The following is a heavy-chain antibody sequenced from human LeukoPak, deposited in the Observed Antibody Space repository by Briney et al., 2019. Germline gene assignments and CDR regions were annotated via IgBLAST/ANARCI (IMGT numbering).Heavy chain of an antibody. CDR1: GITLSNYG. D-gene: IGHD3-22*01. V-gene: IGHV3-23*01. J-gene: IGHJ4*02. CDR2: ISDSAGST. Sequence: GSLRLSCAVSGITLSNYGMSWVRQAPGKGLEWVAGISDSAGSTNYADSVKGRFTISRDSRKNTLYLQMNSLRAEDTAVYFCAKRGVVIRVILVGFHKEAYYFDSWGQGALVTVSS. CDR3: AKRGVVIRVILVGFHKEAYYFDS.